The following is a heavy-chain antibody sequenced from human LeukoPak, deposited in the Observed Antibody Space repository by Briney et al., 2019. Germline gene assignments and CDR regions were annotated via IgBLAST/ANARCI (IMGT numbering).Heavy chain of an antibody. CDR2: IYTSGST. Sequence: SETLSLTCTVSGGSISGSSYYWAWIRQPAGKGLEWIGRIYTSGSTNYNPSLKSRVTISVDTSKNQFSLKLSSVTAADTAVYYCARGGYSYGYIDYWGQGTLVTVSS. J-gene: IGHJ4*02. D-gene: IGHD5-18*01. CDR3: ARGGYSYGYIDY. V-gene: IGHV4-61*02. CDR1: GGSISGSSYY.